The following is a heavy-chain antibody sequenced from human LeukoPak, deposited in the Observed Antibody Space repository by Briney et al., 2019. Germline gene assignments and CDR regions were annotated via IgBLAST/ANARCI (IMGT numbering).Heavy chain of an antibody. CDR1: GFTVSCIC. CDR2: IISDGSST. Sequence: GGSLTFSGAAYGFTVSCICWHWVRPAPGKGWMWVSSIISDGSSTSYADSVKGQLPISRNNAKNTLYLQMNSLRAEDTAVYYCARGSEWLVPDYWGQGTLVTVSS. CDR3: ARGSEWLVPDY. D-gene: IGHD6-19*01. V-gene: IGHV3-74*01. J-gene: IGHJ4*02.